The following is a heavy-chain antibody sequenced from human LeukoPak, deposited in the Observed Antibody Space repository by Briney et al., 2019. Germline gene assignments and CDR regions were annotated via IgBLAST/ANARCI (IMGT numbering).Heavy chain of an antibody. CDR2: SNTYNAKT. CDR1: GYTFTGCY. V-gene: IGHV1-18*04. CDR3: ATSYDSTAYSEF. D-gene: IGHD3-22*01. J-gene: IGHJ4*02. Sequence: ASVKVSCKASGYTFTGCYMHWVRQAPGQGLEWVGWSNTYNAKTNYAQKLQGRVTMTTETSTSTAYMELRSLRSDDTAVYYCATSYDSTAYSEFWGQGTLVTVSS.